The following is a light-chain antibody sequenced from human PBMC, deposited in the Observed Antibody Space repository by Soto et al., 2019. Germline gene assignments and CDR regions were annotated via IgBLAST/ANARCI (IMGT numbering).Light chain of an antibody. CDR2: DVS. J-gene: IGLJ1*01. CDR3: CSHAGSYSYV. V-gene: IGLV2-11*01. Sequence: QSVLTQPRSVSGSPGQSVTISYTGTSSDVGGYNYVSWYQQHPDKAPKLMISDVSKRPSGVPDRFSGSKSGNTASLTISGLQAEDEADYYCCSHAGSYSYVFGTGTKV. CDR1: SSDVGGYNY.